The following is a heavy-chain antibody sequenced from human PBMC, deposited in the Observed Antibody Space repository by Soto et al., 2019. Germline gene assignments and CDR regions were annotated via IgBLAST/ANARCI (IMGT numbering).Heavy chain of an antibody. Sequence: ASVKVSCKASGYTFTSYYIHWVRQAPGQGLEWMGIINPSGGSTSYAQKFQGRVTMTRDTSTSTVYMELSSLRSEDTAVYYCAREQQLVGWAYYYYGMDVWGQGTTVTVSS. CDR1: GYTFTSYY. D-gene: IGHD6-13*01. V-gene: IGHV1-46*01. CDR3: AREQQLVGWAYYYYGMDV. J-gene: IGHJ6*02. CDR2: INPSGGST.